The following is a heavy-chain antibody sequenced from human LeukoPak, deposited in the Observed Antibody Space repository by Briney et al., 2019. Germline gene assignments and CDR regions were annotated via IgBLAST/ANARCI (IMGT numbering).Heavy chain of an antibody. D-gene: IGHD2-15*01. CDR2: ISYDGSNK. CDR3: ARGAVAAPYYYGMDV. V-gene: IGHV3-30-3*01. Sequence: GRSLRLSCAASGFTFSSYAMHWVRQAPGKGLEWVAVISYDGSNKYYADSVKGRFTISRDNSKNTLYLQMNSLRAEDTAVYYCARGAVAAPYYYGMDVWGQGTTVTVSS. J-gene: IGHJ6*02. CDR1: GFTFSSYA.